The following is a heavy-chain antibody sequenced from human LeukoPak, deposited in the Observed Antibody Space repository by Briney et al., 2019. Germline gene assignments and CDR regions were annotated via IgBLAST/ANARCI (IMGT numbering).Heavy chain of an antibody. CDR2: IYTSGST. D-gene: IGHD5-24*01. V-gene: IGHV4-4*07. J-gene: IGHJ3*02. CDR1: GGSISNYY. CDR3: ARVKLRWLQSSGAFDI. Sequence: PSETLSLTCTVSGGSISNYYWNWLRQPAGKGLEWIGRIYTSGSTNYNPSLKSRVTMSVDTSKNQFSLKLSSVTAADTAVYYCARVKLRWLQSSGAFDIWGQGTMVTVSS.